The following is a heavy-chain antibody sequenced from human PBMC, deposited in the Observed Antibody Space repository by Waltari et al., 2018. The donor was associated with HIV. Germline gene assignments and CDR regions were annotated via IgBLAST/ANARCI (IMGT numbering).Heavy chain of an antibody. Sequence: SGLTGSTSALTWVRQAPGKGLQWVSSIGGSDNSTHYADSVRDRFIISRDDSQNTMSLQMDSLTINDTAVYYCAKEAAVSAGPLDSWGQGIVVIVSS. CDR3: AKEAAVSAGPLDS. J-gene: IGHJ4*02. V-gene: IGHV3-23*05. D-gene: IGHD6-19*01. CDR2: IGGSDNST. CDR1: GLTGSTSA.